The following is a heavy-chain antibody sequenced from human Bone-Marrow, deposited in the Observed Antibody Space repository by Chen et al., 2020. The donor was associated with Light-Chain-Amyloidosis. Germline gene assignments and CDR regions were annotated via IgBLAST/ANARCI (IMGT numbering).Heavy chain of an antibody. CDR3: VKTYNDFWSGTPNYYYYMDV. V-gene: IGHV3-30*18. D-gene: IGHD3-3*01. J-gene: IGHJ6*03. Sequence: GLEWVAVISYDGNNKYYAESVKGRFTISRDNSKKTLYLEIDSLRAEDTAVYYCVKTYNDFWSGTPNYYYYMDVWGKGTTVTVSS. CDR2: ISYDGNNK.